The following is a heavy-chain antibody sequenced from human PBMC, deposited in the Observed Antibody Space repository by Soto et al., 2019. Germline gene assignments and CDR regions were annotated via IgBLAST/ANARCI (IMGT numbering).Heavy chain of an antibody. CDR1: GFTFSNAW. CDR3: TTDRTDVSSWYNDYFDY. CDR2: VRSNIEGGHT. D-gene: IGHD6-13*01. V-gene: IGHV3-15*05. J-gene: IGHJ4*02. Sequence: PGGSLRLSCAASGFTFSNAWINWVRQDPGKGLEWVGRVRSNIEGGHTDYAAPVKGRFTISRDDSNHMVYLQMTSLKMEDTAVYYCTTDRTDVSSWYNDYFDYWGQGTLVTVSS.